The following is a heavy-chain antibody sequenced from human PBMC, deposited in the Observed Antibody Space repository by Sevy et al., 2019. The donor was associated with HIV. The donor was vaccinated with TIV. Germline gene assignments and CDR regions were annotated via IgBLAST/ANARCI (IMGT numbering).Heavy chain of an antibody. J-gene: IGHJ4*02. CDR1: GFTFSSYA. Sequence: GGSLRLSCAASGFTFSSYAMHWVRQAPGKGLEWVAVISYDGSNKYYADSVKGRFTISRDNSKNTLYLQMNSLRAEDTAVYYCARDITPGSGWYNFDYWGQGTLVTVSS. CDR3: ARDITPGSGWYNFDY. CDR2: ISYDGSNK. D-gene: IGHD6-19*01. V-gene: IGHV3-30-3*01.